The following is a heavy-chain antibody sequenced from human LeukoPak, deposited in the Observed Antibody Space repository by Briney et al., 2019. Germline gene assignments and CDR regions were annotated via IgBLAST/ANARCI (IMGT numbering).Heavy chain of an antibody. Sequence: SQTLSLTCAISGGSVSSTIVAWTWVRQSPSRGLEWLGRTYYTSTSKWDTDYAVSLKSRISVSPDISKNQFSLQLNSVTPEDTAVYYCTRGRRFYYGMDVWGQGTTVTVSS. CDR2: TYYTSTSKWDT. D-gene: IGHD3-16*01. J-gene: IGHJ6*02. CDR3: TRGRRFYYGMDV. CDR1: GGSVSSTIVA. V-gene: IGHV6-1*01.